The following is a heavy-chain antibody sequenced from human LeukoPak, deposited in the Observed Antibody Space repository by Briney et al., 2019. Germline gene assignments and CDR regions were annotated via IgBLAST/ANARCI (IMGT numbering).Heavy chain of an antibody. CDR1: GYTFTSYA. D-gene: IGHD6-6*01. J-gene: IGHJ6*02. CDR2: INAGNGNT. CDR3: ARVELDVTLLVRYYYYGMDV. Sequence: ASVKVSCTASGYTFTSYAMHWVRQAPGQRLEWMGWINAGNGNTKYSQKFQGRVTITRDTSASTAYMELSSLRSEDTAVYYCARVELDVTLLVRYYYYGMDVWGQGTTVTVSS. V-gene: IGHV1-3*01.